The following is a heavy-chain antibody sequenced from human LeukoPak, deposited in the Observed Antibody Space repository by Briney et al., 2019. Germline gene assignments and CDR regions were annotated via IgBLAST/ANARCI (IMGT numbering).Heavy chain of an antibody. CDR1: GFTFSSYW. CDR3: AILPDSSSSAGFCYFDY. J-gene: IGHJ4*02. CDR2: IKQDGSEK. Sequence: GGSLRLSCAASGFTFSSYWMSWVRQAPGKGLEWVANIKQDGSEKYYVDSVMGRFTISRDNAKNSLYLQMNSLRAEDTAVYYCAILPDSSSSAGFCYFDYWGQGTLVTVSS. V-gene: IGHV3-7*01. D-gene: IGHD6-6*01.